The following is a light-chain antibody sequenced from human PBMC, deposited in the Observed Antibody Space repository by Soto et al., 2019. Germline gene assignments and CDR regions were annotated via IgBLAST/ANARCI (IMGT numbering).Light chain of an antibody. V-gene: IGKV3-15*01. CDR2: GAS. Sequence: IVMTQSPATLSVSPGERVTFSCRASQGINRKLAWYQHKAGQAPRLLISGASTGATGIPARFSGSGSETDFTLTISDVEPEDFAVYYCHQRQSWPRTFGQGTKVEIK. CDR1: QGINRK. CDR3: HQRQSWPRT. J-gene: IGKJ1*01.